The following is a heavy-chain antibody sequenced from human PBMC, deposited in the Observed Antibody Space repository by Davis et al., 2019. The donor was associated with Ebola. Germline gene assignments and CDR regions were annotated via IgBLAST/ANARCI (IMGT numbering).Heavy chain of an antibody. CDR2: VNPATGAT. CDR3: VKGTLGGGNWFFDH. J-gene: IGHJ2*01. D-gene: IGHD1-26*01. CDR1: GYTFSGYY. Sequence: ASVKVSCKASGYTFSGYYMHWVRQAPGQGLEWMGWVNPATGATYYAQKFQGWVTMTRDTSITSLYLEMSRLKSDDTAVYYRVKGTLGGGNWFFDHWGRGTLVTVSS. V-gene: IGHV1-2*04.